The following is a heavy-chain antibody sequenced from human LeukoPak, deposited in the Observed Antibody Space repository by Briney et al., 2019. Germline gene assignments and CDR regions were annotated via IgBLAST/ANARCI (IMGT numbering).Heavy chain of an antibody. CDR2: ISSSGSSR. J-gene: IGHJ4*02. CDR3: AKNYAWAQYCSGGTCYD. CDR1: GFTFSSYE. D-gene: IGHD2-15*01. V-gene: IGHV3-48*03. Sequence: QPGGSLRLSCAASGFTFSSYEMNWVRQAPGQGLEWVSYISSSGSSRYYADSVKGRFTISRDNAKNSLHLQMNSLRVEDTAVYYCAKNYAWAQYCSGGTCYDWGQGTQVTVSS.